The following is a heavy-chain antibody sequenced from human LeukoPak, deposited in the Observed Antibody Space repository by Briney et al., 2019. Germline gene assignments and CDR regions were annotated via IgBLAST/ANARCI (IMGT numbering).Heavy chain of an antibody. CDR1: GFTFTNAW. V-gene: IGHV3-11*06. CDR3: ARVRSGSQYFDY. CDR2: ISSSSSYT. Sequence: GGSLRLSCVDSGFTFTNAWMSWIRQAPGKGLEWVSYISSSSSYTNYADSVKGRFTISRDNAKNSLYLQMNSLRAEDTAVYYCARVRSGSQYFDYWGRGTLVTVSS. D-gene: IGHD1-26*01. J-gene: IGHJ4*02.